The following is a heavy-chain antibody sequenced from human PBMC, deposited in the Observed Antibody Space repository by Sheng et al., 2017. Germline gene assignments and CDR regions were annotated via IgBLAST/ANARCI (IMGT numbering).Heavy chain of an antibody. CDR1: GGTFSSYA. CDR3: ARGQGAYYDYIWGSYRYLLDY. D-gene: IGHD3-16*02. Sequence: QVQLVQSGAEVKKPGSSVKVSCKASGGTFSSYAISWVRQAPGQGLEWMGGIIPIFGTANYAQKFQGRVTITTDESTSTAYMELSSLRSEDTAVYYCARGQGAYYDYIWGSYRYLLDYWGQGTLVTVSS. V-gene: IGHV1-69*05. CDR2: IIPIFGTA. J-gene: IGHJ4*02.